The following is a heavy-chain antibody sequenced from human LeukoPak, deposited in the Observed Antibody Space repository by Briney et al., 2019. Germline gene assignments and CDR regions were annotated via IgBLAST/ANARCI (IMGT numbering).Heavy chain of an antibody. D-gene: IGHD1-26*01. CDR1: GYTCTGYY. CDR3: AMLLSGIYTGRGDY. CDR2: INPSSGGT. V-gene: IGHV1-2*06. Sequence: ASVKVSCKVSGYTCTGYYLHWLRQAPGQGLEWMGRINPSSGGTNYAQKFHGRATMTRDTSINTAYMTLSSLRSDDTAGYYCAMLLSGIYTGRGDYWGQGTLVTVSS. J-gene: IGHJ4*02.